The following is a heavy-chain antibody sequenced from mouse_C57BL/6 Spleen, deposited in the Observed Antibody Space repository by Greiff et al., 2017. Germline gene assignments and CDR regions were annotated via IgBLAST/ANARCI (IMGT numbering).Heavy chain of an antibody. J-gene: IGHJ3*01. CDR1: GFTFSDYY. CDR3: ARENYDGEFAY. V-gene: IGHV5-16*01. CDR2: INYDGSGT. D-gene: IGHD1-1*01. Sequence: EVKLLESEAGLVQPGSSMKLSCTASGFTFSDYYMAWVRQVPEKGLEWVANINYDGSGTYYLDSLKSRFIISRDNAKNIPYLQMSSLKSEDTATYYWARENYDGEFAYWGQGTLVTVAA.